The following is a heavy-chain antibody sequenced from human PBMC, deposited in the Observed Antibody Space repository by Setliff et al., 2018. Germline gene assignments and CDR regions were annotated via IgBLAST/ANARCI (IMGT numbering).Heavy chain of an antibody. CDR2: ISAYSGKA. J-gene: IGHJ4*02. Sequence: GASVKVSCKASGYTFSDYGITWVRQAPGQGLEWMGWISAYSGKAYYAQKLQDRATMTTDTSTGTAYLELRSLRSDDTAVYYCSRLVRYCTTTSCQSVPGAEVWGQGTLVTVSS. CDR1: GYTFSDYG. V-gene: IGHV1-18*01. CDR3: SRLVRYCTTTSCQSVPGAEV. D-gene: IGHD2-2*01.